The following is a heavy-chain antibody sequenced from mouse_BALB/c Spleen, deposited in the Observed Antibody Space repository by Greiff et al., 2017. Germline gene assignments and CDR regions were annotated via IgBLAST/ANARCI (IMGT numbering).Heavy chain of an antibody. CDR2: INPSSGYT. D-gene: IGHD1-1*01. CDR1: GYTFTSYT. V-gene: IGHV1-4*01. Sequence: VQLQQSGAELARPGASVKMSCKASGYTFTSYTMHWVKQRPGQGLEWIGYINPSSGYTNYNQKFKDKATLTADKSSSTAYMQLSSLTSEDSAVYYCARGDYYGSSYYWYFDVWGAGTTVTVSS. J-gene: IGHJ1*01. CDR3: ARGDYYGSSYYWYFDV.